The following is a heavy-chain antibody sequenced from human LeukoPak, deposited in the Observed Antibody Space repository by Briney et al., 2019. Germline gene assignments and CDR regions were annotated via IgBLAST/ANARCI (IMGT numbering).Heavy chain of an antibody. D-gene: IGHD2-15*01. CDR2: IYYSGST. CDR3: ARGPNCSGGSCYLDC. V-gene: IGHV4-34*01. J-gene: IGHJ4*02. Sequence: SETLSLTCAVYGGSFSGYYWSWIRQPPGKGLEWIGYIYYSGSTYYNPSLKSRVTISVDTSKNQFSLKLSSVTAADTAVYYCARGPNCSGGSCYLDCWGQGTLVTVSS. CDR1: GGSFSGYY.